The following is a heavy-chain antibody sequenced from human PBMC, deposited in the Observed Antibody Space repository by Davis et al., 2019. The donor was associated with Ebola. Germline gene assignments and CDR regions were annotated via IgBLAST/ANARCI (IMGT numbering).Heavy chain of an antibody. J-gene: IGHJ6*02. D-gene: IGHD3-10*01. CDR3: ARASITMVRGVIVYYYGMDV. CDR2: ILSNDEK. Sequence: SGPTLVKPTETLTLTCTVSGFSLSNARMGVSWIRQPPGKALEWLAHILSNDEKSYSTSLKSRLTISKDTSKSQVVLTMTNMDPVDTATYYCARASITMVRGVIVYYYGMDVWGQGTTVTVSS. CDR1: GFSLSNARMG. V-gene: IGHV2-26*01.